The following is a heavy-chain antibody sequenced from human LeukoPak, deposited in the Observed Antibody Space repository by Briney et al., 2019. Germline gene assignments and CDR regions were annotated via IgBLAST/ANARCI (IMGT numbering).Heavy chain of an antibody. D-gene: IGHD3-22*01. CDR3: ARGYDSSGYYPHPFDY. CDR2: TYYRSKWYN. CDR1: GDRVSSNSAA. Sequence: SQTLSLTCAISGDRVSSNSAAWNWIRQSPSRGLEWLGRTYYRSKWYNDYAVSVKSRITINPDTSKNQFSLQLNSVTPEDTAVYYCARGYDSSGYYPHPFDYWGQGTLVTVSS. J-gene: IGHJ4*02. V-gene: IGHV6-1*01.